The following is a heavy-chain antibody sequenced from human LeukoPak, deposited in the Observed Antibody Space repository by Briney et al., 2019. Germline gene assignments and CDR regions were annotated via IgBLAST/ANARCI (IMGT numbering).Heavy chain of an antibody. Sequence: SETLSLTCTVSGGSIGSYYWTWIRQPAGKGLEWIGRIYTSGSTNYNPSLKSRVTMSLDTSKNQFSLRLSSVTAADTAVYYCARGGELEIVAHFDYWGQGTLVTVSS. CDR2: IYTSGST. J-gene: IGHJ4*02. D-gene: IGHD5-12*01. CDR1: GGSIGSYY. CDR3: ARGGELEIVAHFDY. V-gene: IGHV4-4*07.